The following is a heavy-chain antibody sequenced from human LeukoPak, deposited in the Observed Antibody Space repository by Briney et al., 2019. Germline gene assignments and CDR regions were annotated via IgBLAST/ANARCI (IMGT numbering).Heavy chain of an antibody. CDR2: ISTTGSSI. CDR3: ARLQRGIAVALDY. CDR1: GYTFSSYE. Sequence: GGSLRLSCAVSGYTFSSYEMKSVRQARGKGLEWVSYISTTGSSIYYADSVKGRFTISRDNVKNLLYLQMNSLRAGDTAVYYCARLQRGIAVALDYWGQGTLATVSS. V-gene: IGHV3-48*03. J-gene: IGHJ4*01. D-gene: IGHD6-19*01.